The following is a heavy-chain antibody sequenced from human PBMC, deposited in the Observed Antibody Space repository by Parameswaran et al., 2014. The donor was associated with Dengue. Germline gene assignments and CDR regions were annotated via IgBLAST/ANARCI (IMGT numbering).Heavy chain of an antibody. Sequence: VRQAPGKGLEWVSYISSSGSTIYYADSVKGRFTISRDNAKNSLYLQMNSLRAEDTAVYYCARDLVAVAATNYWGQGTLVTVSS. J-gene: IGHJ4*02. V-gene: IGHV3-48*03. CDR2: ISSSGSTI. D-gene: IGHD6-19*01. CDR3: ARDLVAVAATNY.